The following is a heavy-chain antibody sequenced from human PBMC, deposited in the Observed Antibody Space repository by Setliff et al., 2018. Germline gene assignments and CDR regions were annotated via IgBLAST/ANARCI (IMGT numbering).Heavy chain of an antibody. V-gene: IGHV1-18*04. CDR2: ISTYNVNT. J-gene: IGHJ5*02. Sequence: ASVKVSCKASGYTFTGHYLHWVRQAPGQGLEWLGWISTYNVNTTYAQKLQDRVTMTTDTSTSTAYMELSRLTCDDTAVYYCARATRDSDGWYYEYRWFDPWGQGTLVTVSS. D-gene: IGHD6-19*01. CDR3: ARATRDSDGWYYEYRWFDP. CDR1: GYTFTGHY.